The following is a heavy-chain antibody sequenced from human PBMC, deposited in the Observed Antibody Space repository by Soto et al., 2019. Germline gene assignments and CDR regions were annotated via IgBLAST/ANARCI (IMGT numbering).Heavy chain of an antibody. Sequence: QVQLVQSGAEEKKPGASVKLSCKASGYTFTSYAIHWVRQAPGQRLEWMGWINTGNGDTEYSQSFQGRVTITSDTCATTAYMELSSLRSADTAVYYCARDLPGTGWYDHWGQGTLVTVSS. CDR2: INTGNGDT. V-gene: IGHV1-3*05. CDR1: GYTFTSYA. D-gene: IGHD2-8*02. J-gene: IGHJ5*02. CDR3: ARDLPGTGWYDH.